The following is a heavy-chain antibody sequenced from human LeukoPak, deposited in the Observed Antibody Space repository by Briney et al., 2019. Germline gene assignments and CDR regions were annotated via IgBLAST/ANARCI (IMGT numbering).Heavy chain of an antibody. J-gene: IGHJ6*02. D-gene: IGHD6-13*01. CDR2: IYPGDSDT. Sequence: GESLKISCKGSGYSFTSYWIGWVRQMPGKGLEWMGIIYPGDSDTRYSPSFQGQVTISADKSISTAYLQWSSLKASDTAMYYCARSIAAPGQYYYYGMDVWGQGTTVTVS. V-gene: IGHV5-51*01. CDR3: ARSIAAPGQYYYYGMDV. CDR1: GYSFTSYW.